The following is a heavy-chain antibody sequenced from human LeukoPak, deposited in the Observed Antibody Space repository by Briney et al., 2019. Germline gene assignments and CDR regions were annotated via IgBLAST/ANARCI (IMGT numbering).Heavy chain of an antibody. Sequence: GGSLRLSCAASGFTVSSNYMSWVRQAPGKGLEWVSVIYGGGSTYYADSVKGRFTISRDNSKNTLYLQMNSLRAEDTAMYYCARDMSLAAAGPLGLGYWGQGTLVTVSS. V-gene: IGHV3-53*01. CDR2: IYGGGST. J-gene: IGHJ4*02. CDR1: GFTVSSNY. CDR3: ARDMSLAAAGPLGLGY. D-gene: IGHD6-13*01.